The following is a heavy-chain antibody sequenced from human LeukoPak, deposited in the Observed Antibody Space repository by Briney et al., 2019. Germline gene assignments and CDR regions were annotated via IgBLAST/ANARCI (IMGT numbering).Heavy chain of an antibody. CDR2: IIPIFGTA. J-gene: IGHJ4*02. D-gene: IGHD6-19*01. CDR3: ARERAVGWELIDY. V-gene: IGHV1-69*05. CDR1: GGTFSSYA. Sequence: SVKVSCKASGGTFSSYAISWVRQAPGQGLEWMGRIIPIFGTANYAQKFQGRVTITTDESTSTAYMGLSSLRSEDTAVYYCARERAVGWELIDYWGQGTLVTVSS.